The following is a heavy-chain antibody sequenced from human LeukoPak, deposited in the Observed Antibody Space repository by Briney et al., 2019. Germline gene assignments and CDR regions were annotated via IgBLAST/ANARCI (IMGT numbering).Heavy chain of an antibody. D-gene: IGHD4-17*01. Sequence: GGSLRLSCAASGFTFSNALMSWVRQAPGKGLEWVGRIKSKTDGGTTDYAAPVKGRFTVSRDDSKGTLYLEMNTLKTEDTAVYYCTTPSLYGDYLHWGQGTLVTVSS. CDR1: GFTFSNAL. J-gene: IGHJ4*02. CDR3: TTPSLYGDYLH. CDR2: IKSKTDGGTT. V-gene: IGHV3-15*01.